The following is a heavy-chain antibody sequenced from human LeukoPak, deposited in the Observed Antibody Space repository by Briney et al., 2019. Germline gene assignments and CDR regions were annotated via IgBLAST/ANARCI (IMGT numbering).Heavy chain of an antibody. D-gene: IGHD6-19*01. CDR1: GFTFSSYW. J-gene: IGHJ4*02. CDR2: ITSDGSST. V-gene: IGHV3-74*01. Sequence: GGSLRLSXAASGFTFSSYWMHWVRQAPGKGLVWVSRITSDGSSTSYADSVKGRFTISRDNAKNTLYLQMNSLRAEDTALYYCARVWAGTDYWGQGTLVTVSP. CDR3: ARVWAGTDY.